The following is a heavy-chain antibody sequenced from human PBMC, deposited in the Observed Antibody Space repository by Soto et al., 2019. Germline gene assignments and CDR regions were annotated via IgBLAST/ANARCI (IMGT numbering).Heavy chain of an antibody. CDR1: GGSISSGGYY. CDR2: IYYSGST. V-gene: IGHV4-31*03. CDR3: ERVGKGAAAIDY. Sequence: QVQLQESGPGLVKPSQTLSLTCTVSGGSISSGGYYWSWLRQHPGKGLEWIGYIYYSGSTYYNPSHKSRVNISVDTYKNQFSVKLSSVTAADTAVYYCERVGKGAAAIDYWGQGTLVTVSS. D-gene: IGHD6-13*01. J-gene: IGHJ4*02.